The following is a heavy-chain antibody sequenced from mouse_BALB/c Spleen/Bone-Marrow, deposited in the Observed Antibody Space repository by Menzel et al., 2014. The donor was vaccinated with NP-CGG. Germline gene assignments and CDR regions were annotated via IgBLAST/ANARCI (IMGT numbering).Heavy chain of an antibody. V-gene: IGHV1-9*01. CDR3: KASTLMTADY. J-gene: IGHJ2*01. CDR2: ILPGSGNT. Sequence: ESGPELMKPGASVKISCKATGYTLSSYWIEWVKQRPGHGLEWIGEILPGSGNTHYNEKFKGKATFTADTSSNTAYMQLSSLTSEDSAVYYCKASTLMTADYWGQGTTLTVSS. CDR1: GYTLSSYW. D-gene: IGHD2-4*01.